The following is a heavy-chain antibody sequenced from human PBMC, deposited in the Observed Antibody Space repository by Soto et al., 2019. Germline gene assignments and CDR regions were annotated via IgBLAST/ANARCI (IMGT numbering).Heavy chain of an antibody. V-gene: IGHV1-69*06. CDR2: IIPIFGTA. J-gene: IGHJ5*02. D-gene: IGHD5-18*01. Sequence: QVQLVQSGAEVKKPGASVKVSCKASGYTFTSYGISWVRQAPGQGLEWMGWIIPIFGTANYAQKFQGRVTITADKSTSTAYMELSSLRSEDTAVYYCARATAMVMWWFDPWGQGTLVTVSS. CDR1: GYTFTSYG. CDR3: ARATAMVMWWFDP.